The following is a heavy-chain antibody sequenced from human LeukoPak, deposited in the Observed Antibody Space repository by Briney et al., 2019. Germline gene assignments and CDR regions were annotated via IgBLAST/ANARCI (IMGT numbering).Heavy chain of an antibody. D-gene: IGHD5-18*01. V-gene: IGHV3-30*04. CDR2: ISYAGTNK. CDR3: AAKRIQLWFDY. CDR1: GFTFSSYV. J-gene: IGHJ4*02. Sequence: GGSLRLSCAASGFTFSSYVMNWVRQAPGKVLEWVAVISYAGTNKYYADSVKGRFTISRDNSKNTLYLQMNSLRAEDTAVYYCAAKRIQLWFDYWGQGTLVTVPS.